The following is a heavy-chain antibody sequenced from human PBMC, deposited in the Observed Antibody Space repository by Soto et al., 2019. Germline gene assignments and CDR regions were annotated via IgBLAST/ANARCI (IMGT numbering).Heavy chain of an antibody. Sequence: QVQLQESGPGLVKPSETLSLTCTVSGGSIGSYYWSWIRQPPGKGLEWIGYIYYSGSTNYNPSLKSRVTISVDTSKNQFSLKLSSVTAADTAVYYCAREYGDFLAFDYWGQGTLVTVSS. CDR3: AREYGDFLAFDY. CDR1: GGSIGSYY. V-gene: IGHV4-59*01. J-gene: IGHJ4*02. D-gene: IGHD4-17*01. CDR2: IYYSGST.